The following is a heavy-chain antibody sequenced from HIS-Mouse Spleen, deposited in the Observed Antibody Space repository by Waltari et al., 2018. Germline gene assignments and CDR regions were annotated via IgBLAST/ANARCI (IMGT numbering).Heavy chain of an antibody. CDR3: AREIPYSSSWYDWYFDL. D-gene: IGHD6-13*01. Sequence: QLQLQESGPGLVKPSETLSPTCTVSGGPISSRSYYWGWIRQPPGKGLEWIGSIYYSGSTYYNPSLKSRVTISVDTSKNQFSLKLSSVTAADTAVYYCAREIPYSSSWYDWYFDLWGRGTLVTVSS. J-gene: IGHJ2*01. CDR1: GGPISSRSYY. CDR2: IYYSGST. V-gene: IGHV4-39*07.